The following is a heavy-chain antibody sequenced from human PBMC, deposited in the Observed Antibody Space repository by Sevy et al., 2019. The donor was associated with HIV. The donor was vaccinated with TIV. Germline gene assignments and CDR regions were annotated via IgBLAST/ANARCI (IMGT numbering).Heavy chain of an antibody. J-gene: IGHJ3*02. Sequence: GGSLRLSCAASGFTLSSYAMHWVRQAPGKGLEWVAVISYDGSNKYYANSVKGRFTISRDNSKNTLYLQMNSLRAEDTAVYYCARVSHSSGYYDAFDIWGQGTMVTVSS. D-gene: IGHD3-22*01. V-gene: IGHV3-30*04. CDR3: ARVSHSSGYYDAFDI. CDR2: ISYDGSNK. CDR1: GFTLSSYA.